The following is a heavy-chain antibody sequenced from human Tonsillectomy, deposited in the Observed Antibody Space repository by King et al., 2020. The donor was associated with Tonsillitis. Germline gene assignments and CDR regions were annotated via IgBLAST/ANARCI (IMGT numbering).Heavy chain of an antibody. CDR3: ARAWYYYDSSGYNFDY. Sequence: VQLVESGGGLVQPGGSLRLSCAASGFTVSSNYMSWVRQAPGKGLEWVSVIYSGGSTYYADSVKGRFTISRDNSKNTLYLQMNSLRAEDTAVYYCARAWYYYDSSGYNFDYWGQGTLVTVSS. J-gene: IGHJ4*02. V-gene: IGHV3-66*01. CDR1: GFTVSSNY. CDR2: IYSGGST. D-gene: IGHD3-22*01.